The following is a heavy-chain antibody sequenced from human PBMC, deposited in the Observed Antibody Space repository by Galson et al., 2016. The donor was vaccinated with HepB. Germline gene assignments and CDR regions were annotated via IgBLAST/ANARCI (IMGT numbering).Heavy chain of an antibody. J-gene: IGHJ6*02. CDR1: GFTFSNYD. Sequence: SLRLSCAASGFTFSNYDMHWVRQVTGKGLEWVSAIGTASDTYYLGSVKGRFTISRENAKNSLYLQMNSLRVGDTAVYYCARGNYGSGSYSQYGMDVWGQGTTVTVSS. D-gene: IGHD3-10*01. CDR2: IGTASDT. CDR3: ARGNYGSGSYSQYGMDV. V-gene: IGHV3-13*01.